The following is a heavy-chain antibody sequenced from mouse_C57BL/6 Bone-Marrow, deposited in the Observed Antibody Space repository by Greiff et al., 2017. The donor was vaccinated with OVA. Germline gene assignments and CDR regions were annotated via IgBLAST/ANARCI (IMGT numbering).Heavy chain of an antibody. Sequence: EVQVVESGPELVKPGASVKIPCKASGYTFTDYNIDWVKQSHGKSLEWIGDINPNNGGTIYNQKFKGKATLTVDKSSSTAYMELRSLTSEDTAVYYCARSAYYYSKGYYAMDYWGQGTSVTVSS. V-gene: IGHV1-18*01. J-gene: IGHJ4*01. CDR3: ARSAYYYSKGYYAMDY. CDR1: GYTFTDYN. D-gene: IGHD2-5*01. CDR2: INPNNGGT.